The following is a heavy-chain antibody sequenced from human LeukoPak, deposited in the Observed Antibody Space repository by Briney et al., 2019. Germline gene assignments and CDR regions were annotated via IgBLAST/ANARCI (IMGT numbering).Heavy chain of an antibody. V-gene: IGHV1-69*06. CDR2: IIPIFGTA. J-gene: IGHJ5*02. D-gene: IGHD3-10*01. CDR3: ARETHTMVRGVIKGSNWFDP. CDR1: GGTFSSYA. Sequence: GASVKVSCKASGGTFSSYAISWVRQAPGQGLEWMGGIIPIFGTANYAQKFQGGVTITADKSTSTAYMELSSLRSEDTAVYYCARETHTMVRGVIKGSNWFDPWGQGTLVTVSS.